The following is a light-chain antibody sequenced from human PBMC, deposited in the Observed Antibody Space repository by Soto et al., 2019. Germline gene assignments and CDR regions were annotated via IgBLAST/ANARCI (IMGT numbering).Light chain of an antibody. Sequence: QSALTKPASVSGSPGQSITISCTGSSDDIGTYEYISWHQHHPGKAPKLIIFGVYDRPSGVSDRFSGSKSGNTASLTIFGLQLQEADVYYCSSYTSGRPLHWGFGTGTKVTVL. CDR1: SDDIGTYEY. J-gene: IGLJ1*01. CDR2: GVY. CDR3: SSYTSGRPLHWG. V-gene: IGLV2-14*01.